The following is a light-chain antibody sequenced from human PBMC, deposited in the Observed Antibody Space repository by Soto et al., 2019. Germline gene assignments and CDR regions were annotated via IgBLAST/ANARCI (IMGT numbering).Light chain of an antibody. Sequence: EIGMTQSPATLSVSPEERATLSCRASQSVSSNLAWYQQKPGQAPRLLIYGASTRATGIPARFSGSGSGTEFTLTISSLQSEDFAVYYRQQYSNRPLTFGQGTKVEIK. J-gene: IGKJ1*01. CDR3: QQYSNRPLT. V-gene: IGKV3-15*01. CDR1: QSVSSN. CDR2: GAS.